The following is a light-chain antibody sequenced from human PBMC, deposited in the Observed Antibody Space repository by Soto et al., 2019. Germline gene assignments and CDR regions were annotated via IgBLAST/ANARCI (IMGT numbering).Light chain of an antibody. CDR1: TSNIGSNY. J-gene: IGLJ1*01. CDR3: AVWDESLRGYV. V-gene: IGLV1-47*02. CDR2: GKN. Sequence: QSVLTQPPSASGTPGQRVTISCSGSTSNIGSNYVYWYQQFPGTAPKLLIFGKNRRPSGVPDRFSGSKSDTSASLAISGLRSEDEADYYCAVWDESLRGYVFASGTRSPS.